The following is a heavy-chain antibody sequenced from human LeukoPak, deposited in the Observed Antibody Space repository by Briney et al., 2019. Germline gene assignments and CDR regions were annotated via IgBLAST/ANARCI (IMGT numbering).Heavy chain of an antibody. D-gene: IGHD2-15*01. CDR1: GFDFSSQW. CDR3: ARALRGMVVYDY. CDR2: VNQGATQK. V-gene: IGHV3-7*01. J-gene: IGHJ4*02. Sequence: GGSLRLSCAASGFDFSSQWMSWVRQAPGKGLEWVAIVNQGATQKYYVDSVKGRFTISRDNAKNSLYLQMNGLRAEDTAVYHCARALRGMVVYDYWGQGTLVTVSS.